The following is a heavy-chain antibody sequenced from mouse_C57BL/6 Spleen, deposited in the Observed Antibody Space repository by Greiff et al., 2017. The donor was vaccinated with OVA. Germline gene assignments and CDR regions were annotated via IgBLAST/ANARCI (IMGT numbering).Heavy chain of an antibody. J-gene: IGHJ3*01. CDR2: ISDGGSYT. Sequence: DVKLVESGGGLVKPGGSLKLSCAASGFTFSSYAMSWVRQTPEKRLEWVATISDGGSYTYYPDNVKGRFTISRDNAKNNLYLQMSHLKSEDTAMYYCARDASYYYGSSLFAYWGQGTLVTVSA. V-gene: IGHV5-4*01. CDR1: GFTFSSYA. D-gene: IGHD1-1*01. CDR3: ARDASYYYGSSLFAY.